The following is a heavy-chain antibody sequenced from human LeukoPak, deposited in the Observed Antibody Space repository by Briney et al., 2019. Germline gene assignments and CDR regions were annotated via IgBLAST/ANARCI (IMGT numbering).Heavy chain of an antibody. Sequence: ASVEVSCKASNYTFTDYGINWVRQAPGQGLEWVGWVSAFNGHTFYAQKFQGRITMTTDTSTSTAHMELRSLTSDDTAVYYCARALAVTGRGPRDFDFWGQGTLVTVSS. V-gene: IGHV1-18*01. CDR2: VSAFNGHT. J-gene: IGHJ4*02. D-gene: IGHD6-19*01. CDR3: ARALAVTGRGPRDFDF. CDR1: NYTFTDYG.